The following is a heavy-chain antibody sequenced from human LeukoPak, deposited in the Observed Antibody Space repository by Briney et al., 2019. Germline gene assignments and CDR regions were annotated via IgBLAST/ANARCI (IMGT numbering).Heavy chain of an antibody. D-gene: IGHD2-2*01. CDR3: ARSSSITYYGMDV. CDR1: GFTVSSNY. CDR2: ISSSSSYT. Sequence: PGGSLRLSCAASGFTVSSNYMSWIRQAPGKGLEWVSYISSSSSYTNYADSVKGRFTISRDNAKNSLYLQMYSLRAEDTAVYYCARSSSITYYGMDVWGRGTTVTVSS. J-gene: IGHJ6*02. V-gene: IGHV3-11*06.